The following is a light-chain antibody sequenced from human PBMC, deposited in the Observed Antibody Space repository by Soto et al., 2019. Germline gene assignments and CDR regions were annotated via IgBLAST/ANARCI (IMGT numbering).Light chain of an antibody. CDR1: SSDVGAYDY. CDR3: SSYTSSSTQV. J-gene: IGLJ1*01. V-gene: IGLV2-14*03. Sequence: QSVLTQPASVSGSPGQSITISCTGTSSDVGAYDYVSWYQQHPDKAPKLMIYEVSNRPSGVSNRFSGSKSVNTATLTISGLQAEDEADYYCSSYTSSSTQVFGTGTKVTVL. CDR2: EVS.